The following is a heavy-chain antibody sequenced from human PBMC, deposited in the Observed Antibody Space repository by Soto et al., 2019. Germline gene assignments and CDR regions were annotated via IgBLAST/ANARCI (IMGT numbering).Heavy chain of an antibody. D-gene: IGHD3-3*01. J-gene: IGHJ6*02. V-gene: IGHV3-30-3*01. CDR2: ISYDGSNK. CDR3: ASIYYDFWSGYYTGTHYGMDV. CDR1: GFTFSSYA. Sequence: TGGSLRLSCAASGFTFSSYAMHWVRQAPGKGLEWVAVISYDGSNKYYADSVKGRFTISRDNSKNTLYLQMNSLRAEDTAVYYCASIYYDFWSGYYTGTHYGMDVWGQGTTVTVSS.